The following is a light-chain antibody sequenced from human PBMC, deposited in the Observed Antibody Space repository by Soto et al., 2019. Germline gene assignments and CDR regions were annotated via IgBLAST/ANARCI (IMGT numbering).Light chain of an antibody. CDR3: QQYGSSPPMT. Sequence: EIVLTQSPGTLSLSPGERATLSCRASQSVSSSYLAWYQQKPGQAPRLLIYGASSRATGIPDRFSGSGSGTDVTLPIRRLEPEDFAVYYCQQYGSSPPMTFGQGTNVEIK. CDR2: GAS. J-gene: IGKJ1*01. V-gene: IGKV3-20*01. CDR1: QSVSSSY.